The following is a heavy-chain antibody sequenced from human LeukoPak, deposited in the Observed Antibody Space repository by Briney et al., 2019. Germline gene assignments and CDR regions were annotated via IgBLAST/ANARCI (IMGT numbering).Heavy chain of an antibody. CDR1: GFTFDDHA. Sequence: GGSLRLSCAASGFTFDDHAMHWVRQAPGKGLGWDSGIRWNSGSIGYADSVKGRFTISRDNAKNSLYLQMNSLRAEDMALYYCANNLLRKTAAGKSDAFDIWGQGTMVTVSS. J-gene: IGHJ3*02. V-gene: IGHV3-9*03. CDR3: ANNLLRKTAAGKSDAFDI. D-gene: IGHD6-13*01. CDR2: IRWNSGSI.